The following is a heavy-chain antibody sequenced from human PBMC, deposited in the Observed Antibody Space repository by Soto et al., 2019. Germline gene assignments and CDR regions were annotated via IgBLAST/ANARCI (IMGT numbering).Heavy chain of an antibody. CDR1: GFTFSSYA. CDR2: ISYDGSNK. V-gene: IGHV3-30-3*01. J-gene: IGHJ6*02. D-gene: IGHD3-3*01. Sequence: PGGSLRLSCAASGFTFSSYAMHWVRQAPGKGLEWVAVISYDGSNKYYADSVKGRFTIPRDNSKNTLYLQMNSLRAEDTAVYYCXRDRFLERLGYYYGMDVWGQGTTVTVSS. CDR3: XRDRFLERLGYYYGMDV.